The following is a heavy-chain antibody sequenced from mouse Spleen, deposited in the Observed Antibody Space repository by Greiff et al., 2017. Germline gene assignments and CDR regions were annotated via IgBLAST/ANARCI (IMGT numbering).Heavy chain of an antibody. CDR2: SRNKANDYTT. Sequence: EVKVVESGGGLVQSGRSLRLSCATSGFTFSDFYMEWVRQAPGKGLEWIAASRNKANDYTTEYSASVKGRFIVSRDTSQSILYLQMNALRAEDTAIYYCARDAFYGNYPFAYWGQGTLVTVSA. CDR1: GFTFSDFY. CDR3: ARDAFYGNYPFAY. V-gene: IGHV7-1*01. D-gene: IGHD2-1*01. J-gene: IGHJ3*01.